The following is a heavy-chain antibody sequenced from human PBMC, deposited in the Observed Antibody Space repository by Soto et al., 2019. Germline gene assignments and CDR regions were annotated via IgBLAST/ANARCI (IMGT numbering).Heavy chain of an antibody. J-gene: IGHJ3*01. CDR3: ARGSSFRGDFDV. V-gene: IGHV4-4*02. CDR1: GGSVISSSW. CDR2: IYHAGSP. Sequence: HLQESGPGLVKPSGTLSLTCGVSGGSVISSSWWTWVRQSPEKGLEWIGEIYHAGSPNYNPSFQSRINISLDRSKNTFSLRLTFVTAADAAIYYCARGSSFRGDFDVWGQGTTVTVSS. D-gene: IGHD2-21*01.